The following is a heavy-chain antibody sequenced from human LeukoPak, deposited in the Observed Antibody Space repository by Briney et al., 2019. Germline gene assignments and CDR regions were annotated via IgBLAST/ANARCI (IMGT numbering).Heavy chain of an antibody. V-gene: IGHV3-21*01. D-gene: IGHD1-26*01. J-gene: IGHJ4*02. CDR2: ISSSSSYI. CDR1: GFTFSSYS. CDR3: AREIGPIEWELLEGGGDY. Sequence: PGGSLRLSCAASGFTFSSYSMNWVRQAPGKGLEWVSSISSSSSYIYYADSVKGRFTISRDNAKNPLYLQMNSLRAEDTAVYYCAREIGPIEWELLEGGGDYWGQGTLVTVSS.